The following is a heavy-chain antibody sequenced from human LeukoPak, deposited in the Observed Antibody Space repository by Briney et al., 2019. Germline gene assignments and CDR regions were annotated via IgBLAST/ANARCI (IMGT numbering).Heavy chain of an antibody. CDR2: INPSGGST. CDR1: GYTFTSYY. V-gene: IGHV1-46*01. Sequence: ASVKVSCKASGYTFTSYYMHWVRQAPGQGLEWMGIINPSGGSTSYAQKFQGRVTMTRDTSTSTVYMELSSLRSEDTAVYYCARDRMEQWPPLEIPRDQNWFDPWGQGTLVTVSS. J-gene: IGHJ5*02. D-gene: IGHD6-19*01. CDR3: ARDRMEQWPPLEIPRDQNWFDP.